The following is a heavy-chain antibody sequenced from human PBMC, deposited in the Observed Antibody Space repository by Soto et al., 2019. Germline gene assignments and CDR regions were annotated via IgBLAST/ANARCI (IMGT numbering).Heavy chain of an antibody. Sequence: PGGSLRLSCGASGFNVSNNYMSWVRQAPGKGLEWVSVIYYNGETCYADSVKGRFTISRDNSKNTLYLQMNSLRAEDTAVYYCADLTTLIHYWGQGTLVTVSS. CDR3: ADLTTLIHY. J-gene: IGHJ4*02. CDR1: GFNVSNNY. V-gene: IGHV3-53*01. D-gene: IGHD4-17*01. CDR2: IYYNGET.